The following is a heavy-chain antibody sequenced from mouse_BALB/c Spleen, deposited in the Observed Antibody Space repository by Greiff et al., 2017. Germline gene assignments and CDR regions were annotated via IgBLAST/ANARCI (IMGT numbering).Heavy chain of an antibody. D-gene: IGHD1-1*01. CDR1: GFSLTSYD. Sequence: QVQLKESGPGLVAPSQSLSITCTVSGFSLTSYDISWIRQPPGKGLEWLGVIWTGGGTNYNSAFMSRLSISKDNSKSQVFLKMNSLQTDDTAIYYCVRDFRYGSSSWFAYWGQGTLVTVSA. J-gene: IGHJ3*01. V-gene: IGHV2-9-2*01. CDR2: IWTGGGT. CDR3: VRDFRYGSSSWFAY.